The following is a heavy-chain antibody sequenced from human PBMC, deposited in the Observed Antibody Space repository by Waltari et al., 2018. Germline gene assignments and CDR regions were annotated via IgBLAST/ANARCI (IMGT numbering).Heavy chain of an antibody. D-gene: IGHD6-13*01. Sequence: EVQLVESGGGLVKPGGSLRLSCAASGFTFSSYSMNWVRQAPGKGLEWVSSISSSSSYIYYAVSVKGRFTISRDNSKNSLYLQMNSLRAEDTAVYYCARRQQLDLWGQGTLVTVSS. V-gene: IGHV3-21*01. CDR3: ARRQQLDL. CDR1: GFTFSSYS. CDR2: ISSSSSYI. J-gene: IGHJ4*02.